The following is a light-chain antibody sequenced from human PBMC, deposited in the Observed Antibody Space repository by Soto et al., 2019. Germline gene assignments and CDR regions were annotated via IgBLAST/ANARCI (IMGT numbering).Light chain of an antibody. CDR1: QSVSSSY. V-gene: IGKV3-20*01. J-gene: IGKJ4*01. Sequence: EIVLTQTPGTLSLCPGGRATLSSKASQSVSSSYLAWYQQKPGQAPRLLIYGASSRATGIPDRFSGSGSGTDFTLTICSLQPEDVATYYCQRYNAAPLTFGGGTKVDIK. CDR2: GAS. CDR3: QRYNAAPLT.